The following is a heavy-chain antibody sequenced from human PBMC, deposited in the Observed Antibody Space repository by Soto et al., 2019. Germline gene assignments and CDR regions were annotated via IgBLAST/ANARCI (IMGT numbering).Heavy chain of an antibody. CDR2: ISGSGGST. D-gene: IGHD6-13*01. CDR1: GFTFSSYA. V-gene: IGHV3-23*01. CDR3: AKEWLAAAAQSGAAEYFQH. Sequence: GGSLRLSCAASGFTFSSYAMSWVRQAPGKGLEWVSAISGSGGSTYYADSVKGRFTISRDNSKNTLYLQMNSLRAEDTAVYYCAKEWLAAAAQSGAAEYFQHWGQGTLVTVSS. J-gene: IGHJ1*01.